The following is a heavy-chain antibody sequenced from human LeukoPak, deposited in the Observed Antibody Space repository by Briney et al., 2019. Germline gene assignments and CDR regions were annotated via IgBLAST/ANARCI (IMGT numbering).Heavy chain of an antibody. Sequence: GGSLRLSCAASGFTFSNFGMSWVRQAPGKGLEWVAFIRYDGSNKYYADSVKGRFTISRDNSRNTLYLQMNSLRAEDTAVYYCAKPHFDYWGQGALVTVSS. V-gene: IGHV3-30*02. CDR1: GFTFSNFG. J-gene: IGHJ4*02. CDR2: IRYDGSNK. CDR3: AKPHFDY.